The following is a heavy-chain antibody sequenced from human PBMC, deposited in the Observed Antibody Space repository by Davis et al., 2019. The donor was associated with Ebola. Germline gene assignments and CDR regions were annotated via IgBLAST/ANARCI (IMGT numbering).Heavy chain of an antibody. D-gene: IGHD3-10*01. CDR1: GFTLSSYW. V-gene: IGHV3-74*01. CDR3: AKDFGGHSDF. CDR2: MNEDGTIT. Sequence: PGGSLRLSCAASGFTLSSYWMHWVRQAPGKGLVWVSRMNEDGTITSYADSVRGRFTIFRDNAKNTLHLQMNNLGPEDTAIYYCAKDFGGHSDFWGQGTLVTVSS. J-gene: IGHJ4*02.